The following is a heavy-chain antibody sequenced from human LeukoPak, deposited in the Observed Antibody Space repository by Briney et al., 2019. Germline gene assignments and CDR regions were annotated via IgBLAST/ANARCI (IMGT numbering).Heavy chain of an antibody. V-gene: IGHV4-34*01. CDR2: INHSGST. Sequence: SETLSLTCAVYGGPFRGYYWSWIRQPPGKGLEWIGEINHSGSTNYNPSLKSRVTISVDTSKNQFSLKLSSVTAADTAVYYCARGSRIAVAGFLYYYYGMDVWGQGTTVTVSS. J-gene: IGHJ6*02. CDR1: GGPFRGYY. D-gene: IGHD6-19*01. CDR3: ARGSRIAVAGFLYYYYGMDV.